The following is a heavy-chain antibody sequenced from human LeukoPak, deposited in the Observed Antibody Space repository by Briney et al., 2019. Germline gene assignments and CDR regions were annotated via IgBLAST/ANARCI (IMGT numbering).Heavy chain of an antibody. D-gene: IGHD1-26*01. CDR2: LNWNGGST. V-gene: IGHV3-20*04. CDR3: ARTVGATPLYYYYMDV. J-gene: IGHJ6*03. Sequence: GGSLRLSCAASGLTFDDYGMSWVRQAPGKELEWVSGLNWNGGSTGYADSVKGRFTISRDNAKNSLYLQMNSLRAEDTALYYCARTVGATPLYYYYMDVWGKGTTVTVSS. CDR1: GLTFDDYG.